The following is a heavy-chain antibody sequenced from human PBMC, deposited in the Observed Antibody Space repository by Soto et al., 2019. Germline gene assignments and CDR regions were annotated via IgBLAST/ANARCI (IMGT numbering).Heavy chain of an antibody. CDR2: IYWDDDK. V-gene: IGHV2-5*02. J-gene: IGHJ5*02. D-gene: IGHD4-17*01. CDR3: ARLSTVTNWFDP. Sequence: QITLKESGPPLVKPTQTLTLTCTFSGFSLSTTTVAVGWIRQPPGKALEWLALIYWDDDKRYSPSLRSMLTITKDTSKNQVVLTWTNMDPVDTGTYFCARLSTVTNWFDPWGQGTLVTVSS. CDR1: GFSLSTTTVA.